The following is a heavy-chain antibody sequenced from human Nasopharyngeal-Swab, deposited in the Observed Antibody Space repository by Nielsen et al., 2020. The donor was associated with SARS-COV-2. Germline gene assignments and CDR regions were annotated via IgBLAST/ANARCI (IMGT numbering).Heavy chain of an antibody. CDR2: INPSGGST. J-gene: IGHJ6*02. CDR1: GYTFTSYY. Sequence: ASVKVSCKASGYTFTSYYMHWVRQAPGQGLEWMGIINPSGGSTSYAQKFQGRVTMTRDTSTSTVYMELSSLRSEDTVVYYCARDLTKSIAVPGNYYYGMDVWGQGTTVTVCS. D-gene: IGHD6-19*01. V-gene: IGHV1-46*01. CDR3: ARDLTKSIAVPGNYYYGMDV.